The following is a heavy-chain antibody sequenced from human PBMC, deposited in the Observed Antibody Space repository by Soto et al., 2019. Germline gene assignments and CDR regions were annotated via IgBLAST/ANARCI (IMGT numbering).Heavy chain of an antibody. CDR1: GFTFSSYS. V-gene: IGHV3-48*02. CDR2: ISSSSTTI. CDR3: SRGTDTSSSCPDY. J-gene: IGHJ4*02. Sequence: GGSLRLSCAASGFTFSSYSMNWVRQAPGKGLEWVSYISSSSTTIYYADSVKGRFTISRDNAKHSLYLQMNSLRDEDTAVYYCSRGTDTSSSCPDYWGQGTLVTVSS. D-gene: IGHD6-13*01.